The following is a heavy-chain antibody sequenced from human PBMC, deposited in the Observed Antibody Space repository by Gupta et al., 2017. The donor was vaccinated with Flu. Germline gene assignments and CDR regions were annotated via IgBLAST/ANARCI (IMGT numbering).Heavy chain of an antibody. D-gene: IGHD2-21*02. Sequence: QVQLVQSGAAVKKSGSSVKVYCKASGDTFSNNTFSWVRQDPGQGLEWMGGILPIIGATNYAQEFQGRVTITADEATSTVYREVTSLKSDDTAVYYCVRMTPCGGDCYYFQHWGQGTLVTVPS. J-gene: IGHJ1*01. CDR3: VRMTPCGGDCYYFQH. CDR2: ILPIIGAT. CDR1: GDTFSNNT. V-gene: IGHV1-69*01.